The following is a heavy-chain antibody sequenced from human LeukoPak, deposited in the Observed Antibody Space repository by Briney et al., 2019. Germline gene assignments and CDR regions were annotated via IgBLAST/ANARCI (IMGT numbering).Heavy chain of an antibody. Sequence: GGSLRLSCAASGFTFSSYAMHWVRQAPGKGLEWVAVISYDGSNKYYADSVKGRFTISRDNSKNTLYLQMNSLRAEDTAVYYCAREEEYGDYIRRAFEIWGQGTLVTVSS. CDR1: GFTFSSYA. CDR3: AREEEYGDYIRRAFEI. J-gene: IGHJ4*02. CDR2: ISYDGSNK. D-gene: IGHD4-17*01. V-gene: IGHV3-30*04.